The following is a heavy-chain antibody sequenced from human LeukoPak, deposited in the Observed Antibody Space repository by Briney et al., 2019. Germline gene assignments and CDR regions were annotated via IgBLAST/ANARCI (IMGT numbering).Heavy chain of an antibody. V-gene: IGHV1-18*04. Sequence: ASVKVSCKASGYTFTSYYMHWVRQAPGQGLEWMGWISGYSGNTNYAQTLQGRVTMTTDTSTSTAYMELKSLRSDDTAVYYCARGRGYGFDGSGSYRNLFEPWGQGTLVTVSS. D-gene: IGHD3-10*01. J-gene: IGHJ5*02. CDR1: GYTFTSYY. CDR2: ISGYSGNT. CDR3: ARGRGYGFDGSGSYRNLFEP.